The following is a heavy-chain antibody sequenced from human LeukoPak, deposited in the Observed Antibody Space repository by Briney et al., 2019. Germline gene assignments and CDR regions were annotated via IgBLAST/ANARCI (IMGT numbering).Heavy chain of an antibody. CDR3: AKTHRRWLQFGVEDSIDY. D-gene: IGHD5-24*01. Sequence: GGSLRLSCAASGFTVSSSCMSWVRQAPGKGLEWVSVIYNDGNTLYADSVKGRFTISRDNSKNTLYLQMNSLRAEDTAVYYCAKTHRRWLQFGVEDSIDYWGQGTLVTVSS. CDR2: IYNDGNT. J-gene: IGHJ4*02. V-gene: IGHV3-53*01. CDR1: GFTVSSSC.